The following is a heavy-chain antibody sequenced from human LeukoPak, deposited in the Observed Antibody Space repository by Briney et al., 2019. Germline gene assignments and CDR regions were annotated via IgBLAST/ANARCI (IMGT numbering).Heavy chain of an antibody. Sequence: SETLSLTCAVCGGSFSGYYWSWIRQPPGKGLEWIGEINHSGSTNYNPSLESRVTISVDTSKNQFSLKLSSVTAADTAVYYRARDSSISLLWALDYWGQGTLVTVSS. CDR3: ARDSSISLLWALDY. CDR1: GGSFSGYY. CDR2: INHSGST. J-gene: IGHJ4*02. V-gene: IGHV4-34*01. D-gene: IGHD3-10*01.